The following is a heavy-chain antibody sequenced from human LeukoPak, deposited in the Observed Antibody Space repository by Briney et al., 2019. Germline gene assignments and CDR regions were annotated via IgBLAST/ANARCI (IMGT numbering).Heavy chain of an antibody. CDR2: IYYSGST. CDR3: ARSPWGFLYIGPYFDY. D-gene: IGHD2-2*02. Sequence: SETLSLTCTVSGGSISSSSYYWSWIRQPPGKGLEWIGYIYYSGSTNYNPSLKSRVTISVDTSKNQFSLKLSSVTAADTAVYYCARSPWGFLYIGPYFDYWGQGTLVTVSS. CDR1: GGSISSSSYY. V-gene: IGHV4-61*05. J-gene: IGHJ4*02.